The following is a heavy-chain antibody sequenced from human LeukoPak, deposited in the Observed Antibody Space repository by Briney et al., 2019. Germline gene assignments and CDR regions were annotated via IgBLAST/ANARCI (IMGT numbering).Heavy chain of an antibody. J-gene: IGHJ4*02. CDR2: INHSGST. CDR3: ARQTGSGLFILP. V-gene: IGHV4-34*01. CDR1: GGSFSGYY. D-gene: IGHD3/OR15-3a*01. Sequence: PSETLSLTCAVYGGSFSGYYWSWIRQPPGKGLEWIGEINHSGSTYYNPSLKSQVSISIDTSKNQFSLKLTSVTAADTAVYYCARQTGSGLFILPGGQGTLVTVSS.